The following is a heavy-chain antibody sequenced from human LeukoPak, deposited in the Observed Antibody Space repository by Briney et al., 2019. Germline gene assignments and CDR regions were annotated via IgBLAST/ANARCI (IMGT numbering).Heavy chain of an antibody. CDR1: GFTFRSYG. V-gene: IGHV3-33*01. J-gene: IGHJ6*02. D-gene: IGHD4-17*01. CDR3: ARDGFTVTTRDYQYGLDV. Sequence: GGSLRLSCAASGFTFRSYGMHWVRQAPGKGLEWVAIIWYDGSNKYYADSVRGRFTISRDNSKNTLYLQMNSLRAEDTAVYYCARDGFTVTTRDYQYGLDVWGQGTTVTVSS. CDR2: IWYDGSNK.